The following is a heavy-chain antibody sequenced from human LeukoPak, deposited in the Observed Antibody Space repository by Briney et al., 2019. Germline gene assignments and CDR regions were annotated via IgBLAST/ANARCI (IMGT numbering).Heavy chain of an antibody. CDR1: GFSFSSYA. J-gene: IGHJ4*02. Sequence: GGSLRLSCAASGFSFSSYAMSWVRQAPGKGLEWVSGISGTGGTIYYADSVTGRFTISRDNSKDTLFLQMHSLRPGDTAVYYCVREDTPATANYWGQGTLVTISS. D-gene: IGHD2-21*02. CDR3: VREDTPATANY. CDR2: ISGTGGTI. V-gene: IGHV3-23*01.